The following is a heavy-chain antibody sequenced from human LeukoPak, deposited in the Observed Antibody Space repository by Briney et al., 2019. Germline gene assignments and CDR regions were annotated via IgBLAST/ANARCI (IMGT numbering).Heavy chain of an antibody. D-gene: IGHD3-10*01. V-gene: IGHV1-2*02. Sequence: EASVKVSCKASGYTFTGYYMHWVRQAPGQGLEWMGWINPNSGGTNYAQKFQGRVTMTRDTSISTAYMELSRLRSDDTAVYYCARVSPNYYGSGSLDYWGQGTLVTVS. CDR2: INPNSGGT. CDR3: ARVSPNYYGSGSLDY. J-gene: IGHJ4*02. CDR1: GYTFTGYY.